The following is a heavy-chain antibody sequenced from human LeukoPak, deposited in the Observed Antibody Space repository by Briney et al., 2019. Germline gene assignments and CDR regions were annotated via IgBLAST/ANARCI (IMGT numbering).Heavy chain of an antibody. CDR3: ARESTIMATGD. CDR2: IYYSGST. CDR1: GYSISSGYY. D-gene: IGHD5-24*01. V-gene: IGHV4-38-2*02. Sequence: PSETLSLTCTVSGYSISSGYYWGWIRQPPGKGLEWIGNIYYSGSTYYNPSLKSRVTMSVDTSKNQFSLKLSSVTAADTAVYYCARESTIMATGDWGQGTLVTVSS. J-gene: IGHJ4*02.